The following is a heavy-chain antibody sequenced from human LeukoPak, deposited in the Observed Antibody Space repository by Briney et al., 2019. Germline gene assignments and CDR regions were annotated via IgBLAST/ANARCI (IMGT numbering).Heavy chain of an antibody. V-gene: IGHV5-51*01. Sequence: GAALKISYKGSGSRFTSYWIGWGRRMPGKGVGWMGIIYPGDSDTRYSPSFQGQVTISADKSISTAYLQWSSLKASDTAMYYCARYCSGGSCQPFDYWGQGTLVTVSS. CDR3: ARYCSGGSCQPFDY. J-gene: IGHJ4*02. D-gene: IGHD2-15*01. CDR2: IYPGDSDT. CDR1: GSRFTSYW.